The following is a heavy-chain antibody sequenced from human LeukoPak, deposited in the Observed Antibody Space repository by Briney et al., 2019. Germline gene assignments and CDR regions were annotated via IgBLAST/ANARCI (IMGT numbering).Heavy chain of an antibody. CDR1: GFTFSNYA. J-gene: IGHJ6*02. CDR3: AGRSSYYYYGMDV. D-gene: IGHD2-15*01. CDR2: ISTSSSYT. V-gene: IGHV3-11*03. Sequence: GGSLRLSCSASGFTFSNYAMYWVRQAPGKGLEWVAYISTSSSYTNYADSVKGRFTISRDNAKNSLYLQMNSLRAEDTAVYYCAGRSSYYYYGMDVWGQGTTVTVSS.